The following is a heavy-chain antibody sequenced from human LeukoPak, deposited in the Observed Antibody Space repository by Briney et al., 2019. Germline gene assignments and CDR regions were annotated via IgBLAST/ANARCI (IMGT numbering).Heavy chain of an antibody. CDR2: ISSSGSTM. V-gene: IGHV3-48*03. Sequence: GGSLRLSCAASGFTFSSYEMNWVRQAPGKGLEWVSYISSSGSTMYYADSVKGRFTISRDNSKNMLYLQMNSLRAEDTAVYYCAKSGRFCSGSTCYQEASLDYWGQGTLVTVSS. CDR3: AKSGRFCSGSTCYQEASLDY. J-gene: IGHJ4*02. CDR1: GFTFSSYE. D-gene: IGHD2-15*01.